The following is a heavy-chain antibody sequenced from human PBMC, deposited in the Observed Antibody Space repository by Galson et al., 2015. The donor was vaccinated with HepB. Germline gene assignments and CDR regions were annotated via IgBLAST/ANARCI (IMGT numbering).Heavy chain of an antibody. CDR1: GFTFSRYA. Sequence: LILPCAASGFTFSRYAISRVRHVPSKGRVGVASISGGAGSTSYTDSVTGRLPTSRDDSKSKLYLQMNSLRAKATSVYYCAKDRRTGTTPPDGFDIWGQGTMVTVSS. V-gene: IGHV3-23*01. CDR2: ISGGAGST. D-gene: IGHD1-1*01. J-gene: IGHJ3*02. CDR3: AKDRRTGTTPPDGFDI.